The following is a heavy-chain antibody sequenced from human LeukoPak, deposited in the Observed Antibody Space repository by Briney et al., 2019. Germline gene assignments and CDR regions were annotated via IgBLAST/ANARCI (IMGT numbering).Heavy chain of an antibody. V-gene: IGHV4-61*05. CDR3: ARVPVAGSYYYGMDV. J-gene: IGHJ6*02. CDR2: IYYSGST. Sequence: SETLSLTCTVSGGSIRSSYYYWGWIRQPPGKGLEWIGYIYYSGSTNYNPSLKSRVTISVDTSKNQFSLKLSSVTAADTAVYYCARVPVAGSYYYGMDVWGQGTTVTVSS. D-gene: IGHD6-19*01. CDR1: GGSIRSSYYY.